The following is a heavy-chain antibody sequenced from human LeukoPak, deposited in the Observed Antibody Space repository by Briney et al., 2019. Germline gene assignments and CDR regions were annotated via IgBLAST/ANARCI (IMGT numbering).Heavy chain of an antibody. CDR2: IIPIFGTA. CDR3: ARAGIAAAWEIDY. J-gene: IGHJ4*02. V-gene: IGHV1-69*05. CDR1: GGTFISYA. Sequence: SXKVSCKASGGTFISYAISWVRQAPGQGLEWMGGIIPIFGTANYAQKFQGRVTITTDESTSTAYMELSSLRSEDTAVYYCARAGIAAAWEIDYWGQGTLVTVSS. D-gene: IGHD6-13*01.